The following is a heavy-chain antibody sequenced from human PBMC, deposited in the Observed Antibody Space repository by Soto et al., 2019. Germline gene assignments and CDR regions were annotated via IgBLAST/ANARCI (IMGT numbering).Heavy chain of an antibody. Sequence: GGSLRLSCEASGFTFISYSIHWVRQAPGKGLEWVATISHDGARTSYADSVNGRFTISRDNSKTTVYLEMNSLRVEDTAVYHWGRKKVWGWHNYWAQEPLVTLS. D-gene: IGHD3-16*01. CDR3: GRKKVWGWHNY. CDR1: GFTFISYS. V-gene: IGHV3-30-3*01. J-gene: IGHJ4*02. CDR2: ISHDGART.